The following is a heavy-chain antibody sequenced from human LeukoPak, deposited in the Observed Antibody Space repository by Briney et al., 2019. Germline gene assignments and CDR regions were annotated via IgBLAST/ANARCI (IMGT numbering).Heavy chain of an antibody. Sequence: ASVKVSCKASGYTFTDYFMHWVRQAPGQGLEWMGWISPEGDDTHYAQRFQGRVTMTRDTSISTAYMERTSLSSDDTAFYYCAKNYGHNSKYFDFWGQGTLVTVSS. J-gene: IGHJ4*02. D-gene: IGHD4-17*01. CDR3: AKNYGHNSKYFDF. CDR2: ISPEGDDT. V-gene: IGHV1-2*02. CDR1: GYTFTDYF.